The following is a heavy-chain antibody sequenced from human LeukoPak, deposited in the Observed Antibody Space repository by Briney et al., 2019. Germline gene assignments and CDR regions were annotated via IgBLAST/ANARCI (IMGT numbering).Heavy chain of an antibody. J-gene: IGHJ6*03. CDR2: ISYDGSNK. CDR1: GFTLGSYD. V-gene: IGHV3-30*03. Sequence: GGSLRLSCAASGFTLGSYDTHWVRQAPGKGLEWEAVISYDGSNKFYADFVKGRFTISRDNSKNTLYLHMNSLRAEDTAVYYCARQWSGLVYYMDVWGKGTTVTVSS. CDR3: ARQWSGLVYYMDV. D-gene: IGHD3-10*01.